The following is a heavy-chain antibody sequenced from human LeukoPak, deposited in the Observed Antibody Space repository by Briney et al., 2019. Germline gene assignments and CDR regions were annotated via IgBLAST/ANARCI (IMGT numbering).Heavy chain of an antibody. CDR2: INWNGGST. D-gene: IGHD3-10*01. Sequence: PGGSLRLSCAASGFSFDEYGMSWVRQAPGKGLEWVSCINWNGGSTGYADSVKGRFTISRDNAKKSLYLQMNSLRAEDTALYHCARGPLFGEFKGFDPWGQGTLVTVSS. CDR3: ARGPLFGEFKGFDP. J-gene: IGHJ5*02. V-gene: IGHV3-20*01. CDR1: GFSFDEYG.